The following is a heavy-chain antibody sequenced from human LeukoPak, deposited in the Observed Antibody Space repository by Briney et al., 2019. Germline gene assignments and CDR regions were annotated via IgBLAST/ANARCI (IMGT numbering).Heavy chain of an antibody. Sequence: GGSLRLSCAASGFTFSSYSLSWVRQAPGKGLEWVSFITTSSSAKYYADSLKGRFTISRDNAKNSLFLQMNSLTDEDTAVYYCARVRSGYYFDYWGQGTLVTVSS. CDR1: GFTFSSYS. J-gene: IGHJ4*02. V-gene: IGHV3-48*02. CDR3: ARVRSGYYFDY. CDR2: ITTSSSAK.